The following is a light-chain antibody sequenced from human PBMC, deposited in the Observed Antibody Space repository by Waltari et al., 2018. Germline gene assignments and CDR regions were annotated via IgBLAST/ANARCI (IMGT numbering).Light chain of an antibody. CDR3: QQRGNWPT. Sequence: EIVLTQSPASLSLSPGESATLSCRASQSVSSYFAWYQQKPGQAPRLLIYDASNRATGIPARFSGGGSGTDFTLTISGLEPEDFAVYYCQQRGNWPTFGGGTKVEIK. CDR1: QSVSSY. V-gene: IGKV3-11*01. CDR2: DAS. J-gene: IGKJ4*01.